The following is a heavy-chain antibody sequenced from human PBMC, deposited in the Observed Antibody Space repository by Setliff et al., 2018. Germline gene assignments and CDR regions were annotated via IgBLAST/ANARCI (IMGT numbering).Heavy chain of an antibody. CDR3: ARYVPGHSGSFYFDY. J-gene: IGHJ4*01. D-gene: IGHD1-26*01. CDR2: INHSGST. Sequence: SETLSLTCAVYTGSFSGNYWSWLRQPPGKGLEWIGEINHSGSTNYNPSLKSRVTISVDTSKNQFSLRLSSVTAADTAVYYCARYVPGHSGSFYFDYWGHGTLVTVSS. CDR1: TGSFSGNY. V-gene: IGHV4-34*01.